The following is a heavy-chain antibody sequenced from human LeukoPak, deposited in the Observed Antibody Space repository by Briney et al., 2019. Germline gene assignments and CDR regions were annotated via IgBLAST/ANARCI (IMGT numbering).Heavy chain of an antibody. V-gene: IGHV3-73*01. Sequence: GGSLRLSCAASGFTFSESTMHWVRQGSGKGLGWVGRIRTKPKSYATEYAASVKGRFTISRDDSKNAAYLQMNSLKTEDTAVYYCTRGGYGGNYYGIDYWGQGTLVTVSS. CDR1: GFTFSEST. CDR3: TRGGYGGNYYGIDY. CDR2: IRTKPKSYAT. J-gene: IGHJ4*02. D-gene: IGHD1-26*01.